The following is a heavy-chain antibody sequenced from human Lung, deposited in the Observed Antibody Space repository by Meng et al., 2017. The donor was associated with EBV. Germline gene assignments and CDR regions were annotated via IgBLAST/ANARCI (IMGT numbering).Heavy chain of an antibody. Sequence: QLQLQEPGSGLVKPSQTLSLTCAVSGGSISSGGYSWSWIRQPPGKGLEWIGYIYHSGSTYYNPSLKSRVTISVDTSKNQFSLSLNSVTAADTAVYYCARGGTSSAPFDYWGQETLVTVSS. D-gene: IGHD2-2*01. J-gene: IGHJ4*02. CDR2: IYHSGST. CDR3: ARGGTSSAPFDY. V-gene: IGHV4-30-2*01. CDR1: GGSISSGGYS.